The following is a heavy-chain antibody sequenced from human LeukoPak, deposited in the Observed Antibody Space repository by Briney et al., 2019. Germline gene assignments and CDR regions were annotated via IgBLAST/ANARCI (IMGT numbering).Heavy chain of an antibody. Sequence: GGSLRLSCAASGFTFSSYAMSWVRQAPGKGLEWVSAISGSGGSTYYADSVKGRFTISRDNSKNTLYLKMNSLRAEDTAVYYCAKAHPLIVVVPAAMVAFDYWGQGTLVTVSS. J-gene: IGHJ4*02. CDR2: ISGSGGST. V-gene: IGHV3-23*01. CDR1: GFTFSSYA. CDR3: AKAHPLIVVVPAAMVAFDY. D-gene: IGHD2-2*01.